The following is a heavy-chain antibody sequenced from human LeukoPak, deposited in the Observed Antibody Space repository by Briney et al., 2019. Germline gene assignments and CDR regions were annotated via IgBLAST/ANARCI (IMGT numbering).Heavy chain of an antibody. V-gene: IGHV4-59*01. D-gene: IGHD6-13*01. J-gene: IGHJ3*02. CDR2: IYYTGST. Sequence: SETLSLTCSVSGGSISNYYWSWIRQPPGKGLEWIGFIYYTGSTNYNPSLRSRVTISVDTSKNQFSLKLSSVTAADTAVYYCARDSVGPDIAAPGPAFDIWGQGTMVTVSS. CDR1: GGSISNYY. CDR3: ARDSVGPDIAAPGPAFDI.